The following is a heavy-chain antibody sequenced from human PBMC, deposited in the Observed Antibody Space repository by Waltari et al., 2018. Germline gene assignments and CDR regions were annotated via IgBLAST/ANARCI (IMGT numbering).Heavy chain of an antibody. Sequence: QVQLVQSGAEVKKPGASVKVSCKASGYTFTSYDINWVRQATGQGLEWMGGIIPICGTANYAQKFQGRVTITADESTSTAYMELSSLRSEDMAVYYCARVSRAALGLNAFDIWGQGTMVTVSS. J-gene: IGHJ3*02. V-gene: IGHV1-69*01. CDR3: ARVSRAALGLNAFDI. CDR1: GYTFTSYD. CDR2: IIPICGTA. D-gene: IGHD6-6*01.